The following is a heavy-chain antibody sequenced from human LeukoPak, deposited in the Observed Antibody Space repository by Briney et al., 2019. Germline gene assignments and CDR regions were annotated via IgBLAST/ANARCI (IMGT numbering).Heavy chain of an antibody. CDR2: INHSGST. CDR3: AREGYSSSWYEVWFDP. J-gene: IGHJ5*02. Sequence: SETLSLTCAVYGGSFSGYYWSWIRQPPGKGLEWIGEINHSGSTNYNPSLKSRVTISVDTSKNQFSLKLSSVAAADTAVYYCAREGYSSSWYEVWFDPWGQGTLVTVSS. V-gene: IGHV4-34*01. CDR1: GGSFSGYY. D-gene: IGHD6-13*01.